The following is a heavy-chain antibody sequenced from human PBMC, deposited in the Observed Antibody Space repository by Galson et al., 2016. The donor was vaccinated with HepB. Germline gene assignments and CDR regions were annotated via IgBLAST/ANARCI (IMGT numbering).Heavy chain of an antibody. CDR2: ISPSGGT. V-gene: IGHV1-2*04. Sequence: SVKVSCKASGYTLSDYHMHWVRQAPGQGLERMGWISPSGGTNYAQKFQDWVTMTRDTSISTAYMELRRLRSDATAVYFCARDRYLRLGDSDYYGMDVWGQGTTVTVSS. J-gene: IGHJ6*02. CDR1: GYTLSDYH. D-gene: IGHD3-16*01. CDR3: ARDRYLRLGDSDYYGMDV.